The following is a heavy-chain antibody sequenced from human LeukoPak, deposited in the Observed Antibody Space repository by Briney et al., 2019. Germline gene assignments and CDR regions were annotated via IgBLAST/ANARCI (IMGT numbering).Heavy chain of an antibody. CDR3: ARANYDLKKSWFDP. CDR2: IYYSGST. CDR1: GVSISSYY. J-gene: IGHJ5*02. V-gene: IGHV4-59*01. D-gene: IGHD3-3*01. Sequence: PETLSLTCTVSGVSISSYYWSWIRQPPGKGLEWIGYIYYSGSTNYNPSLKSRVTISVDTSKNQFSLKLSSVTAADTAVYYCARANYDLKKSWFDPWGQGTLVTVSS.